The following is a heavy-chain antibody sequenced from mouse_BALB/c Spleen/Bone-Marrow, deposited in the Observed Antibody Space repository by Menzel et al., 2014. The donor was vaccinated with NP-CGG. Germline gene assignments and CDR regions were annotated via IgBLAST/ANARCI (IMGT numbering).Heavy chain of an antibody. CDR2: IWAGGST. CDR3: ASPIYYDYPLFAY. CDR1: GFSLTSYG. V-gene: IGHV2-9*02. D-gene: IGHD2-4*01. J-gene: IGHJ3*01. Sequence: VKLMESGPGLVAPSQSLSITCTVSGFSLTSYGVHWVRQPPGKGLEWLGVIWAGGSTNCNSALMSRLSISKDNSKSQVFLKMNSLQTDDTAMYYCASPIYYDYPLFAYWGQGTLVTVSA.